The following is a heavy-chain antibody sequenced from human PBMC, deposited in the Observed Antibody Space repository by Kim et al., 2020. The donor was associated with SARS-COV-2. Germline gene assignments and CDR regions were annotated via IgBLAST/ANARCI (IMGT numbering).Heavy chain of an antibody. V-gene: IGHV3-11*01. CDR3: ARADDSSGYLVFYDAFDI. J-gene: IGHJ3*02. CDR2: ISSSGSTI. CDR1: GFTFSDYY. D-gene: IGHD3-22*01. Sequence: GGSLRLSCAASGFTFSDYYMSWIRQAPGKGLEWVSYISSSGSTIYYADSVKGRFTISRDNAKNSLYLQMNSLRAEDTAVYYCARADDSSGYLVFYDAFDIWGQGTMVTVSS.